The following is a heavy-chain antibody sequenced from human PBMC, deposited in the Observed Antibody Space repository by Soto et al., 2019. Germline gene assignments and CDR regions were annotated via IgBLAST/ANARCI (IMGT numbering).Heavy chain of an antibody. V-gene: IGHV3-23*01. CDR3: AKGLSYYYDGMDV. Sequence: EVQLLESGGGLVQPGGSLRLSCAASGFTFSSNAMSWVRQAPGKGLEWVSAISDSGFRTYYADSVKGRFTISRDNSKNTLYLQMNGLRAEDTAVNYWAKGLSYYYDGMDVWGQGTTVTVSS. J-gene: IGHJ6*02. CDR1: GFTFSSNA. CDR2: ISDSGFRT.